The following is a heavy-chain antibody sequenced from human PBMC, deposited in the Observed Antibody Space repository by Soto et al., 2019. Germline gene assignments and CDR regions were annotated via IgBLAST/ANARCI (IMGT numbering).Heavy chain of an antibody. V-gene: IGHV1-8*01. Sequence: GSSVKVSCKASGYTFTSCDINWVRQATGQGLEWMGWMNPNSGNTGYAQKFQGRVTMTRNTSISTAYMELSSLRSEDTAVYYCARGPSVYSSGPPYYWGQGTLVTVSS. CDR2: MNPNSGNT. CDR3: ARGPSVYSSGPPYY. J-gene: IGHJ4*02. CDR1: GYTFTSCD. D-gene: IGHD6-19*01.